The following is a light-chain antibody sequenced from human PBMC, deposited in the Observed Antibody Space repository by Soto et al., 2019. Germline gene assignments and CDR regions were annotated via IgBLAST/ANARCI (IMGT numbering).Light chain of an antibody. CDR3: RQHNSYSGT. CDR1: QIISSW. Sequence: DIQMTQSPSTLSASVGDRVTITCRASQIISSWLAWYQQQPGKAPKLLIYDAASMESGGTPGRCSSGAGTEVTLPTSSRQPADYAAEYYRQHNSYSGTFGQGTKVDIK. V-gene: IGKV1-5*01. J-gene: IGKJ1*01. CDR2: DAA.